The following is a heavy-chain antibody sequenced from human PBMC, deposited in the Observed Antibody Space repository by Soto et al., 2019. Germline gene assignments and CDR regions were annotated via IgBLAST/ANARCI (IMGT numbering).Heavy chain of an antibody. CDR1: GGSVSSGSYY. CDR3: ARQQLLPYYYALDV. Sequence: SETLSLTCTVSGGSVSSGSYYWSWIRQPPGKGLEWIGYIYYSGSTNYNPSLKSRVTMSVDTSRNLFSLKVNSVTAADTAVYYCARQQLLPYYYALDVWGQGTTVTVSS. J-gene: IGHJ6*02. D-gene: IGHD6-13*01. CDR2: IYYSGST. V-gene: IGHV4-61*01.